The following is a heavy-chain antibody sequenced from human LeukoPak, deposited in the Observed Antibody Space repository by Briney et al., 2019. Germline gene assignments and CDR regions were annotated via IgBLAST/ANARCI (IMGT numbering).Heavy chain of an antibody. CDR2: INPSGGST. CDR1: GYTFTSYY. J-gene: IGHJ4*02. CDR3: ARGPKYYYDSSGPRTIDDY. V-gene: IGHV1-46*01. D-gene: IGHD3-22*01. Sequence: ASVTVSCKASGYTFTSYYMHWVRQAPGQGLEWMGIINPSGGSTSYAQKFQGRVTMTRDTSTSTVYMELSSLRSEDTAVYYCARGPKYYYDSSGPRTIDDYWGQGTLVTVSS.